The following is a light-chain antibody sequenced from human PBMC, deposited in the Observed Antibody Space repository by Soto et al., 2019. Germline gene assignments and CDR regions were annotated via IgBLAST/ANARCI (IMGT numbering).Light chain of an antibody. CDR2: AAS. V-gene: IGKV1-27*01. CDR1: QGISNS. CDR3: QKYNSAPWT. Sequence: DLQMTQSPSSLSASVGDRVTITCRASQGISNSLAWYQQKPGKVPKLLIYAASTLQSGVPSRFSGSGSGTDFTLTISILQPEDVATYYGQKYNSAPWTFGQGTKVESK. J-gene: IGKJ1*01.